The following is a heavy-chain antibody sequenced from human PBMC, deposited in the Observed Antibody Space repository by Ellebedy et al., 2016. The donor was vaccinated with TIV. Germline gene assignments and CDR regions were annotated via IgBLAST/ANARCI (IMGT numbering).Heavy chain of an antibody. CDR1: EFTFSSYA. CDR2: ISGSVGTT. D-gene: IGHD3-3*01. V-gene: IGHV3-23*01. Sequence: GESLKISXASSEFTFSSYAMNWVRHAPGKGLEWVSGISGSVGTTYYAESVRGRFTVSRDNSKNTLYLRMNSLRAEDTAVYYCAKGDEFWSGYSPTYDYAMDVWGQGTTVTVSS. J-gene: IGHJ6*02. CDR3: AKGDEFWSGYSPTYDYAMDV.